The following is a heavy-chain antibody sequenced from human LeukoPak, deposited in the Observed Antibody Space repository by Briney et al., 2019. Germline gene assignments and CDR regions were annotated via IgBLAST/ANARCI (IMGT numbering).Heavy chain of an antibody. Sequence: GGSLRLSCAASGFTFSSYAMSWVRQAPGKGLEWVSAISGSGGSTYYADSVKGRFTISRDNSKNTLYPQMNSLRAEDTAVYYCAKGGVVPAAASPYFDYWGQGTLVTVSS. CDR2: ISGSGGST. D-gene: IGHD2-2*01. CDR3: AKGGVVPAAASPYFDY. J-gene: IGHJ4*02. CDR1: GFTFSSYA. V-gene: IGHV3-23*01.